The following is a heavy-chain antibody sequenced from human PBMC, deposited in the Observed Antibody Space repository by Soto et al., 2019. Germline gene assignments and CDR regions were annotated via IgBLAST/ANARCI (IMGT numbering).Heavy chain of an antibody. V-gene: IGHV1-3*01. CDR2: INAGNGNT. Sequence: ASVKLYCEATGYTFTSYAMHWVRQAPGQRLEWMGWINAGNGNTKYSQKFQGRVTITRDTSASTAYMELSSLRAEDTALYYCVILADGKFDLWGQGTLVTVSS. CDR3: VILADGKFDL. J-gene: IGHJ5*02. CDR1: GYTFTSYA. D-gene: IGHD6-19*01.